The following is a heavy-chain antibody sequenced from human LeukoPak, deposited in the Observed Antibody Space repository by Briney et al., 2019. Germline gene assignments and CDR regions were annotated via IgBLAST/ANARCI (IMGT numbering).Heavy chain of an antibody. CDR3: ARGPMPDYYDSSGYPYYFDY. J-gene: IGHJ4*02. Sequence: ASVKVSCNASGYTFTGYYMHWVRHAPGQGLEWMGWINPNSGGTNYAQKFQGRVTMTRDTSINTAYMELSRLRSDDTAVYYCARGPMPDYYDSSGYPYYFDYWGQGTLVTVSS. D-gene: IGHD3-22*01. CDR2: INPNSGGT. CDR1: GYTFTGYY. V-gene: IGHV1-2*02.